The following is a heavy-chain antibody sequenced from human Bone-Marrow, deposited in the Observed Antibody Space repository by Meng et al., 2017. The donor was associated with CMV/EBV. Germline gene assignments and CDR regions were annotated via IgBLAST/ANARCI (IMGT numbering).Heavy chain of an antibody. D-gene: IGHD7-27*01. Sequence: GSLRLSCTVSGGSISSSSYYWGWLRQPPGKGLEWIGSIYYSGSTYYNPSLKSRVTISVDTSKNQFSLKLSSVTAADTAVYYCARESPGDRAVDYWGQGTLVTVSS. J-gene: IGHJ4*02. CDR2: IYYSGST. CDR3: ARESPGDRAVDY. V-gene: IGHV4-39*07. CDR1: GGSISSSSYY.